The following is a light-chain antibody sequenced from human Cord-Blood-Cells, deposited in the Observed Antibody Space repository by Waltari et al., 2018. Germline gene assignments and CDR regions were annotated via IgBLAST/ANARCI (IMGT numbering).Light chain of an antibody. J-gene: IGLJ3*02. CDR3: SSYTSSSTWV. Sequence: QSVLTQPPSVSAAPGQKVTISCSGSSSNIGNNYVSWYQQHPGKAPKLMIYEVSNRPSGVSNRFSGSKSGNTASLTISGLQAEDEADYYCSSYTSSSTWVFGGGTKLTVL. CDR2: EVS. CDR1: SSNIGNNY. V-gene: IGLV2-14*01.